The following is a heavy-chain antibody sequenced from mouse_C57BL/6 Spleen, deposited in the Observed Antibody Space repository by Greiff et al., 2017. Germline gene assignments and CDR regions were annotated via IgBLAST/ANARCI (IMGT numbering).Heavy chain of an antibody. CDR2: IYPRSGNT. Sequence: QVQLQQSGAELARPGASVKLSCKASGYTFTSYGISWVKQRTGQGLEWIGEIYPRSGNTYYNEKFKGKATRTADKSSSTAYMERRSLTSEDSAVYFCARSGWDEYYFDYWGQGTTLTVSS. D-gene: IGHD4-1*01. CDR1: GYTFTSYG. CDR3: ARSGWDEYYFDY. J-gene: IGHJ2*01. V-gene: IGHV1-81*01.